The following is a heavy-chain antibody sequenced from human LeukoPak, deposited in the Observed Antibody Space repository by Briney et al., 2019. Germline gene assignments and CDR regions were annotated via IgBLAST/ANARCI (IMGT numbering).Heavy chain of an antibody. J-gene: IGHJ6*02. V-gene: IGHV3-66*01. CDR2: IYSGGSI. CDR1: GFTVSSNY. CDR3: ARDTSGWYQDYYYGMDV. Sequence: GGSLRLSCAASGFTVSSNYMCWVRQAPGEGLEWVSVIYSGGSIYYADSVKGRFTISRDNSKNTLYLQMNSLRAEDTAVYYCARDTSGWYQDYYYGMDVWGQGTTVTVSS. D-gene: IGHD6-19*01.